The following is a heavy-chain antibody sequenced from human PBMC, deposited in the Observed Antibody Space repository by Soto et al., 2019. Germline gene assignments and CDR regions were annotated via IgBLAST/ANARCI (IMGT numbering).Heavy chain of an antibody. CDR2: IGTAEAT. Sequence: EVQLVESGGGLVQPGGSLRLSCAASGFTFSSYAMHWVRQAPGKGLEWVSGIGTAEATYYPGSVKGRLTISRENAKNTMYLQLKGLRAGETAVYYCARVVRGRGSGCSFYGGSYYDYMDVWGKGATVTVSS. D-gene: IGHD2-15*01. CDR1: GFTFSSYA. V-gene: IGHV3-13*01. CDR3: ARVVRGRGSGCSFYGGSYYDYMDV. J-gene: IGHJ6*03.